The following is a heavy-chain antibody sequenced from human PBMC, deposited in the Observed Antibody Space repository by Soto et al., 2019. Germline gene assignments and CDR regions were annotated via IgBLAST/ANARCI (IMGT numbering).Heavy chain of an antibody. CDR3: ARNPTYYGMDV. V-gene: IGHV4-61*01. J-gene: IGHJ6*02. Sequence: SETLSLTCTVSGGSVSSGSYYWSWIRQPPGKGLEWIGYIYYSGSTNYNPSLKSRVTISVDTSKNQFSLKLSSVTAADTAVYYCARNPTYYGMDVWGQGTTVTVSS. CDR1: GGSVSSGSYY. CDR2: IYYSGST.